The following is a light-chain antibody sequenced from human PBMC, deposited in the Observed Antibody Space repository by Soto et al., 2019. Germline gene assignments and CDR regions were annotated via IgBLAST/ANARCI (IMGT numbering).Light chain of an antibody. Sequence: EIVMTQSPATLSLSPGDRATLSCRASQFMSSNYLSWYQQKPGQAPRLLIYDASNRATGIPARFSGSGSGTDFTLTISRLEPEDFAVYYCQQYGSSPRTFGQGTKVDIK. CDR3: QQYGSSPRT. J-gene: IGKJ1*01. CDR1: QFMSSNY. V-gene: IGKV3-20*01. CDR2: DAS.